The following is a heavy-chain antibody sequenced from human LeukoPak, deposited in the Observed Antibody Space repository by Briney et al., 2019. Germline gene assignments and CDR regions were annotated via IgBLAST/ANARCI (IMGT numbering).Heavy chain of an antibody. J-gene: IGHJ4*02. D-gene: IGHD6-19*01. CDR2: IYTSGST. CDR1: GGSISTYY. Sequence: SETLSLTCTVSGGSISTYYWSWIRQPAREGLEWIGRIYTSGSTNYNPSLKSRVTMSVDTSKNQFSLKLSSVTAADTAIYHCARGFHSNGWHYFDSWGQGTLVTVSS. CDR3: ARGFHSNGWHYFDS. V-gene: IGHV4-4*07.